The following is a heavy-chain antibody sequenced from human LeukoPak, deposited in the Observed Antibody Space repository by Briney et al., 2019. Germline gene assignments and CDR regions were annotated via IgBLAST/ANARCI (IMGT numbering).Heavy chain of an antibody. Sequence: GGSLRLSCAAAGFTFSSYWMSWVRQAPGKGLERVANIKQDGSEKYYVDSVKGRFTTSRDNAKNSLYLQMNSLRAEDTAVYYCARNLEMATIMDYWGQGTLVTVSS. CDR2: IKQDGSEK. J-gene: IGHJ4*02. CDR3: ARNLEMATIMDY. D-gene: IGHD5-24*01. CDR1: GFTFSSYW. V-gene: IGHV3-7*01.